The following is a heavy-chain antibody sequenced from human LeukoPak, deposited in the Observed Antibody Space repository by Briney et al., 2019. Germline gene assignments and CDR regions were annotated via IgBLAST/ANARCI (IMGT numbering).Heavy chain of an antibody. CDR2: ISSSSSYI. Sequence: GGSLRLSCAASGFTFSSYSMNWVRQAPGKGLEWVSSISSSSSYIYYADSVKGRFTISRDSAKNSLYLQMNSLRAEDTAVYYCARDPRNRSRGGGFDPWGQGTLVTVSS. CDR1: GFTFSSYS. CDR3: ARDPRNRSRGGGFDP. D-gene: IGHD3-10*01. J-gene: IGHJ5*02. V-gene: IGHV3-21*01.